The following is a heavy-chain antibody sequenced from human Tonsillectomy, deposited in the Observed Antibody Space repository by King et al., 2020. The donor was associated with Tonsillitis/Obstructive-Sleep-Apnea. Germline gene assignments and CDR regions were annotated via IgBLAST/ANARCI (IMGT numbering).Heavy chain of an antibody. CDR3: AHRIPTTYCGTASCRTAFDY. J-gene: IGHJ4*02. CDR2: IDWDYVQ. V-gene: IGHV2-5*02. Sequence: TLKESGPTVVKPTQTLTLTCTFSGFSLSTTGVGVGWIRQPPGKSLEWLALIDWDYVQRFSPFLRTRRTITKDTAKNQVVLTKTHIDLLHKATYYCAHRIPTTYCGTASCRTAFDYWGQGILVTVSS. CDR1: GFSLSTTGVG. D-gene: IGHD2-2*01.